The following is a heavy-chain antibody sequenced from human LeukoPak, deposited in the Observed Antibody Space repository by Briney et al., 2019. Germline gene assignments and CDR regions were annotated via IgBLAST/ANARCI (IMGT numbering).Heavy chain of an antibody. D-gene: IGHD6-13*01. CDR1: GFTFRRYS. V-gene: IGHV3-48*02. CDR2: ISPSSTSI. Sequence: PGRSLRPSCAASGFTFRRYSMSWVRQTPGKGLKWISYISPSSTSIHYADSVKGRFTISRDNANNSLYLQMTSLRDEDTAVYYCARAAYNSSPDYWGQGTLVTVSS. J-gene: IGHJ4*02. CDR3: ARAAYNSSPDY.